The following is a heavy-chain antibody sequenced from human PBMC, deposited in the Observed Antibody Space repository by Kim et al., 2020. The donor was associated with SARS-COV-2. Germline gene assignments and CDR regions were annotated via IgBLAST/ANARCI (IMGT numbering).Heavy chain of an antibody. Sequence: GGSLRRSCAASGFTFSSYGMHWVRQAPGKGLEWVSVISYDGSNKNYVDSVKGRFTISRDNSKNTLYLQLNSLRAGDTAVYYCARELASDSSGWIYYYYG. D-gene: IGHD6-19*01. V-gene: IGHV3-30*04. CDR2: ISYDGSNK. J-gene: IGHJ6*01. CDR1: GFTFSSYG. CDR3: ARELASDSSGWIYYYYG.